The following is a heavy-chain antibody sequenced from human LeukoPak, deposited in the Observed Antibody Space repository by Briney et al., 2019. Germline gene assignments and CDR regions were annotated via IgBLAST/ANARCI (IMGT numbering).Heavy chain of an antibody. CDR1: GGSFSGYY. CDR2: INHSGST. Sequence: SETLSLTCAVYGGSFSGYYWSWIRQPPGKGLEWIGEINHSGSTNYNPSLKSRVTISVDTSKNQFSLKLSSVTAADTAVYYCARFRRGYFDWLGRLAYYYGMDVWGQGTTVTVSS. CDR3: ARFRRGYFDWLGRLAYYYGMDV. D-gene: IGHD3-9*01. J-gene: IGHJ6*02. V-gene: IGHV4-34*01.